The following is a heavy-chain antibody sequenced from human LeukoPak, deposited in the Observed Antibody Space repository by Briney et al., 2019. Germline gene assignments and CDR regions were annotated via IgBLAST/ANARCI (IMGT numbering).Heavy chain of an antibody. J-gene: IGHJ4*02. V-gene: IGHV3-53*01. CDR1: GFSVSSNS. Sequence: GGSLRLSCAASGFSVSSNSMTWVRQAPGKGLEWVSVFYSGDSTTYYADSVKGRFTISRDNAKNFLYVQMNSLRDEDTAVYYCVSAAVAGTVYWGQGTLVTVSS. D-gene: IGHD6-19*01. CDR3: VSAAVAGTVY. CDR2: FYSGDSTT.